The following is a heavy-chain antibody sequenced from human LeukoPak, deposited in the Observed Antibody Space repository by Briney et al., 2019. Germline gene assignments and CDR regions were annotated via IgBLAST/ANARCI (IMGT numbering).Heavy chain of an antibody. Sequence: GSLRLSCAVSGFTFSSYGMHWGRQAPGKGLEWVAFIRYDGSNKYYADSVKGRFTISRDNSKNTLYLQMNSLRAEDTAVYYCAKDLDYYGSGTYPTDYWGQGTLVTVSS. CDR2: IRYDGSNK. D-gene: IGHD3-10*01. CDR3: AKDLDYYGSGTYPTDY. CDR1: GFTFSSYG. V-gene: IGHV3-30*02. J-gene: IGHJ4*02.